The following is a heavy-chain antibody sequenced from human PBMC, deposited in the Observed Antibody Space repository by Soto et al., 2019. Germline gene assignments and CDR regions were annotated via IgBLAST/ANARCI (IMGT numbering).Heavy chain of an antibody. D-gene: IGHD2-15*01. J-gene: IGHJ4*02. CDR1: GFTFSSAW. CDR3: TTWRAGGRNDY. CDR2: VKSKTDDGTT. Sequence: GGSLRLSCAASGFTFSSAWMNWVRQAPGKGLEWVGRVKSKTDDGTTDYAAPVKGRFTISRDDSKNTLSLQMNSLKTDDTAVYYCTTWRAGGRNDYRGQGTLVTVSS. V-gene: IGHV3-15*07.